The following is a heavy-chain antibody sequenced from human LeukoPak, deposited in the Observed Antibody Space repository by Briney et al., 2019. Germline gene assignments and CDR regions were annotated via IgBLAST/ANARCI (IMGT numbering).Heavy chain of an antibody. D-gene: IGHD3-22*01. CDR3: ARGGGSGYYYVPFDY. Sequence: GGSLRLSCAASGFTFSSYSMNWVRRAPGKGLEWVSSISSSSSYIYYADSVKGRFTISRDNAKNSLYLQMNSLRAEDTAVYYCARGGGSGYYYVPFDYWGQGTLVTVSS. CDR2: ISSSSSYI. J-gene: IGHJ4*02. V-gene: IGHV3-21*01. CDR1: GFTFSSYS.